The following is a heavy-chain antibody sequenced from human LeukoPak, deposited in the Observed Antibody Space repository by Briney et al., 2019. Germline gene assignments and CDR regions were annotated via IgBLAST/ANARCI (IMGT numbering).Heavy chain of an antibody. Sequence: GESLRLSCAASGXTFNKFYMGWVRQAPGKGLEWVANIKQDGSERFYVDSVKGRFTISRDNAKNSLYLQLDSLRAEDTAVYYCARENYWKFDYWGQGTLVTVSS. CDR1: GXTFNKFY. J-gene: IGHJ4*02. CDR2: IKQDGSER. V-gene: IGHV3-7*05. CDR3: ARENYWKFDY. D-gene: IGHD1-1*01.